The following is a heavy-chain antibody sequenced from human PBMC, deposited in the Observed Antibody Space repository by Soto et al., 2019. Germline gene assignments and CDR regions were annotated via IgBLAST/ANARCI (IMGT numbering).Heavy chain of an antibody. CDR2: ISAYNGNT. CDR1: GYTFTSYG. Sequence: ASVKVSCKASGYTFTSYGISWVRQAPGQGLEWMGWISAYNGNTNYAQKLQGRVTMTTDTSTSTAYMELRSLRSDDTAVYYCARRKQQLARDYYYYGMDVWGQGTTVPVSS. D-gene: IGHD6-13*01. V-gene: IGHV1-18*04. CDR3: ARRKQQLARDYYYYGMDV. J-gene: IGHJ6*02.